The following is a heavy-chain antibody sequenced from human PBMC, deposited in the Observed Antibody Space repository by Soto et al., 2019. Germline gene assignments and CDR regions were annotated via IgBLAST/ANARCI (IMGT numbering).Heavy chain of an antibody. D-gene: IGHD7-27*01. CDR1: GFTFSSYG. V-gene: IGHV3-30*18. J-gene: IGHJ6*02. Sequence: QVQLVEAGGGVVQPGRSLRLSCAASGFTFSSYGMHWVRQAPGKGLEWVAVISYDGSNKYYADSVKGRFTISRDNSKNTLYLQMNSLRAEDTAGSYCAKDLLGPGRAYGMDVWGQGTTVTGSS. CDR3: AKDLLGPGRAYGMDV. CDR2: ISYDGSNK.